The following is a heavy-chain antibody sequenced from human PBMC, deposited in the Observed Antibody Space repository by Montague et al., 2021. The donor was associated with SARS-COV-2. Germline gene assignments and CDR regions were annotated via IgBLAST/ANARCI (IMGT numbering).Heavy chain of an antibody. CDR2: THYRSKWTS. CDR1: GDSVWSNTAA. J-gene: IGHJ4*02. Sequence: CAISGDSVWSNTAAWNWIRQSPSVGFEWLGRTHYRSKWTSDYATSVEGRISIDPDTSKNQFFLHLRSVTPEDTGVYYCVRDTGSAQAGFDAWGQGTLVTVSS. D-gene: IGHD4-17*01. CDR3: VRDTGSAQAGFDA. V-gene: IGHV6-1*01.